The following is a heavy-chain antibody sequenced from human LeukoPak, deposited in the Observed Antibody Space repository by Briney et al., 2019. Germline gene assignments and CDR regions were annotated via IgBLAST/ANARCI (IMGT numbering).Heavy chain of an antibody. CDR1: GVSISSYY. Sequence: SETLSLTCTVSGVSISSYYWTWLRQPAGKGLEWIGRIYPSGSTNYNPSLKSRLTMSGDTSKTQFSLKLSSVTAADTAVYYCARESSGSYSEFDYWGQGTLVTVSS. V-gene: IGHV4-4*07. CDR2: IYPSGST. D-gene: IGHD1-26*01. CDR3: ARESSGSYSEFDY. J-gene: IGHJ4*02.